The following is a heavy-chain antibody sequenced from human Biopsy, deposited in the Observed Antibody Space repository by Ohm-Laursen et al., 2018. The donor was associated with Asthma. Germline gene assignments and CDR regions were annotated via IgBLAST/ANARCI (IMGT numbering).Heavy chain of an antibody. V-gene: IGHV1-3*01. D-gene: IGHD3-9*01. J-gene: IGHJ3*01. CDR3: ARTYYDFLTGQVNDAFAL. CDR2: INAGDGNT. Sequence: ASVKVSCKASGYTFIHFAIHWGRQAPGQRLEWMGWINAGDGNTKYSQKFQGRVTITWDTSASTAYMDLRSLRSEDTAMYYCARTYYDFLTGQVNDAFALWGQGTMVTVSS. CDR1: GYTFIHFA.